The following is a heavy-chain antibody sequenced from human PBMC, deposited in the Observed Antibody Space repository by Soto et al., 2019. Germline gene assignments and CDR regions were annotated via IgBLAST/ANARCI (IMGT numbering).Heavy chain of an antibody. Sequence: QVQLVESGGGVVQPGRSLRLSCAASGFTFSSYGMHWVRQAPGKGLEWVAVISYDGSNKYYADSVKGRFTISRDNSKNTLYLQMNSLRAEDTAVYYCAKGDDYIFYYYYGMDVW. CDR3: AKGDDYIFYYYYGMDV. J-gene: IGHJ6*01. V-gene: IGHV3-30*18. D-gene: IGHD4-4*01. CDR1: GFTFSSYG. CDR2: ISYDGSNK.